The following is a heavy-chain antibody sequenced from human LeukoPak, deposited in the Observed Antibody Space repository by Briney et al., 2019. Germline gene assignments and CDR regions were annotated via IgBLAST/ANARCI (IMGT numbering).Heavy chain of an antibody. Sequence: PGGSLRLSCAASGFTFSSYSMDWVRQASGKGLEWVSSISSSSSYIYYADSVKARFTISRDNAKNSLYLQMNSLRAEDTAVYYCARGYCSSTSCYELNYYYYYMDVWGKGTTVTVSS. J-gene: IGHJ6*03. CDR2: ISSSSSYI. V-gene: IGHV3-21*01. CDR1: GFTFSSYS. D-gene: IGHD2-2*01. CDR3: ARGYCSSTSCYELNYYYYYMDV.